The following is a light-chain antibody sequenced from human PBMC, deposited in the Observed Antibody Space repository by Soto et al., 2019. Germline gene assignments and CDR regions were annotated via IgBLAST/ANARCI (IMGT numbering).Light chain of an antibody. Sequence: DIQMTQSPSSLSASIGDRVTITCRASQSISNSLNWYQQKPGKAPKFLIYDASSLESGVPSRFSGSGSGTDFTLTISSLQPEDFASYYCQQSYSTPITFGQGTRLEIK. J-gene: IGKJ5*01. CDR2: DAS. CDR1: QSISNS. V-gene: IGKV1-39*01. CDR3: QQSYSTPIT.